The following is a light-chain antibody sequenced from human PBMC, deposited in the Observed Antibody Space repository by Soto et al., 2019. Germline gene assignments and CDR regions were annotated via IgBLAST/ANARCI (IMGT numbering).Light chain of an antibody. J-gene: IGKJ4*01. Sequence: EFVLTQSPGTLSLSPGERATLSCRASQSVSSYLAWYQQKPGQAPRLLIYDASNRATGIPARFSGSGSGTDFTLTISSLEPEDFAVYYCQQRSNWPPPLTFGGGTKVDIK. CDR2: DAS. V-gene: IGKV3-11*01. CDR3: QQRSNWPPPLT. CDR1: QSVSSY.